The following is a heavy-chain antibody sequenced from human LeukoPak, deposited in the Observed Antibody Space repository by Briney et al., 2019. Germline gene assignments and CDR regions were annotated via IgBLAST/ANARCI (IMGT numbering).Heavy chain of an antibody. CDR3: ARLKSSYGDYYFDY. V-gene: IGHV4-39*01. D-gene: IGHD4-17*01. Sequence: SETLSLTCTVSGGSISSSTYYWGWIRQPPGKGLEWLGNIYYSGRTYYNPSLKNRLTISVDTSRNQFSLNLMSVTAADTAVYYCARLKSSYGDYYFDYWGQGTLVTVSS. CDR1: GGSISSSTYY. CDR2: IYYSGRT. J-gene: IGHJ4*02.